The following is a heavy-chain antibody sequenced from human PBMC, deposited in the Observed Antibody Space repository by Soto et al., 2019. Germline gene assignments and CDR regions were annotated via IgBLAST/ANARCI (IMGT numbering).Heavy chain of an antibody. Sequence: EVQLLESGGGLIQPGGSLRLSCAASGFTFTSYAMSWVRQAPGKGLEWVSTISASGGTTYYADSVRGRFTISRDNSKNTLYLHMNSLRGDDTYLYYCAKDSIVVVPATIEEPAYYDYHGMDVWGQGTTVTVSS. CDR3: AKDSIVVVPATIEEPAYYDYHGMDV. CDR2: ISASGGTT. J-gene: IGHJ6*02. CDR1: GFTFTSYA. V-gene: IGHV3-23*01. D-gene: IGHD2-2*01.